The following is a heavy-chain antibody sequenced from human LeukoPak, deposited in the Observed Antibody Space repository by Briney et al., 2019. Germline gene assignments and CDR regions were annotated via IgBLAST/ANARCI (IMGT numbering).Heavy chain of an antibody. CDR1: GYSISSGYY. J-gene: IGHJ5*02. V-gene: IGHV4-38-2*02. Sequence: PSETLSLTCTVSGYSISSGYYWGWIRQPPGKGLEWIGSIYHSGSTYYNPSLKSRVTISVDTSKNQLSLKLSSVTAADTAVYYCARVRGSGSPNWFDPWGQGTLVTVSS. CDR2: IYHSGST. CDR3: ARVRGSGSPNWFDP. D-gene: IGHD3-10*01.